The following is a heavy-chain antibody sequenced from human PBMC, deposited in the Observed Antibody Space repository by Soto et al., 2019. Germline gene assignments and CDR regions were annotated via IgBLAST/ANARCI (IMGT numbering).Heavy chain of an antibody. Sequence: EMPLLESGGGFVQPGGSLRVSCAASGFSFSSFAMNWVRQVPGKGLEWVSTVTGDGDKTYYADSVKGRFTISRDNSKNTLFLEMNSLTAEDTATYYCVNDFSRLDLWGQGTLVTVSS. V-gene: IGHV3-23*01. CDR1: GFSFSSFA. CDR3: VNDFSRLDL. D-gene: IGHD3-3*01. CDR2: VTGDGDKT. J-gene: IGHJ5*02.